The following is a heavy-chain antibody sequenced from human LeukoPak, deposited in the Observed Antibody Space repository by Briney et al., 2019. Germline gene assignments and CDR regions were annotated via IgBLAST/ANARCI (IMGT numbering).Heavy chain of an antibody. CDR3: ARSSWGSSTNS. CDR2: INQDGSKK. V-gene: IGHV3-7*01. D-gene: IGHD3-16*01. Sequence: GGSLRLSCVASGFTFSSYWMSWVRQAPGKGLEWVVNINQDGSKKYYVDSMRGRFSSSRDNAKHSLYLQMNNLRADDTAVYYCARSSWGSSTNSWGQGTLVTVSS. J-gene: IGHJ5*02. CDR1: GFTFSSYW.